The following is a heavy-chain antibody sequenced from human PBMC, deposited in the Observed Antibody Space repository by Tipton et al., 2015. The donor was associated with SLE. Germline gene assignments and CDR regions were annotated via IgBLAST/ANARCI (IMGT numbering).Heavy chain of an antibody. CDR2: ISGYNGHT. J-gene: IGHJ4*02. Sequence: QLVQSGAEVKKPGASVKVSCRASGYTFTNYGIGWVRQAPGQRLEWMGWISGYNGHTNYAQKFQGRVTMTTDTSTTTAYMDLTTLTSDDTAAYYCARPVRHCTSAGGYVDCDYWGQGTLVTVSS. CDR3: ARPVRHCTSAGGYVDCDY. CDR1: GYTFTNYG. V-gene: IGHV1-18*01. D-gene: IGHD6-25*01.